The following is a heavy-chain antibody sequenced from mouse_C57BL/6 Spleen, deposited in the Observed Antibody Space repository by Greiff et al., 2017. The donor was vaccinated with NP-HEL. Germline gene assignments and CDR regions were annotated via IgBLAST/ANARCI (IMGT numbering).Heavy chain of an antibody. V-gene: IGHV1-26*01. CDR1: GYTFTDYY. CDR2: INPNNGGT. CDR3: ARYTVYRGLDY. Sequence: VQLKQSGPELVKPGASVKISCKASGYTFTDYYMNWVKQSHGKSLEWIGDINPNNGGTSYNQKFKGKATLTVDKSSSTAYMELRSLTSEDSAVYYCARYTVYRGLDYGGQGTTLTVSS. J-gene: IGHJ2*01. D-gene: IGHD1-1*01.